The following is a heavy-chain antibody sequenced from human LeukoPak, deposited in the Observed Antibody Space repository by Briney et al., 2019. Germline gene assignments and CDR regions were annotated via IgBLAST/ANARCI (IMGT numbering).Heavy chain of an antibody. CDR1: GFTFDDYG. Sequence: GGSLRLSCAASGFTFDDYGMSWVRQAPGKGLEWVSGINWNGGSTGYADSVKGRFTISRDNAKNSLYLQMNSLRAEDTALYYCASSPGGYIGYDSGFGYWGQGTLVTVSS. D-gene: IGHD5-12*01. CDR3: ASSPGGYIGYDSGFGY. V-gene: IGHV3-20*04. CDR2: INWNGGST. J-gene: IGHJ4*02.